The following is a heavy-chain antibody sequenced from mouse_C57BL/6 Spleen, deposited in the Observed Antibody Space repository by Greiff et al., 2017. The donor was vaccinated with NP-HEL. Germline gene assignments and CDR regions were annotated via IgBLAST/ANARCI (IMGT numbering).Heavy chain of an antibody. CDR1: GYTFTDYY. J-gene: IGHJ4*01. Sequence: VHVKQSGPELVKPGASVKISCKASGYTFTDYYMNWVKQSHGKSLEWIGDINPNNGGTSYNQKFKGKATVTVDKSSSTAYMELRSLTSEDSAVYYCASSSLDYDYPYWAMDDWGQGTSVTVSS. CDR3: ASSSLDYDYPYWAMDD. D-gene: IGHD2-4*01. V-gene: IGHV1-26*01. CDR2: INPNNGGT.